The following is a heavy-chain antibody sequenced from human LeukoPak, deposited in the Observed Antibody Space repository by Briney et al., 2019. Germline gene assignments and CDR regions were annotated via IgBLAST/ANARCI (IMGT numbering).Heavy chain of an antibody. CDR1: RFTFSSYA. J-gene: IGHJ4*02. CDR2: ISGRGDST. D-gene: IGHD3-3*02. CDR3: ARDSQHLNFDH. Sequence: GGSLRLSCAASRFTFSSYAMSWVRQAPGKGLEWVSTISGRGDSTYYADSVKGRFTISRDNSRNTLYLQMNSLRAEDTAVYYCARDSQHLNFDHWGQGTLVTVSS. V-gene: IGHV3-23*01.